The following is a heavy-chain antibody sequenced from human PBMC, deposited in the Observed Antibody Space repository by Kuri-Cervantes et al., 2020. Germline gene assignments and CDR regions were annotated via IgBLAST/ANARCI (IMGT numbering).Heavy chain of an antibody. Sequence: ASVKVSCKASGYTFTSYGISWVRQAPGQGLEWMGWISAYNGNTNYAQKFQGRVTMTEDTSTDTAYMELSSLRSEDTAVYYCTTYYYDSSGYYGGFDPWGQGTLVTVSS. CDR1: GYTFTSYG. V-gene: IGHV1-18*01. CDR2: ISAYNGNT. D-gene: IGHD3-22*01. J-gene: IGHJ5*02. CDR3: TTYYYDSSGYYGGFDP.